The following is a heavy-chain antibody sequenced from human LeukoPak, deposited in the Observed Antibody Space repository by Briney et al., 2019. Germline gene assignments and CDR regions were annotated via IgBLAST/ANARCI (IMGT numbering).Heavy chain of an antibody. CDR1: GFTFTSSA. J-gene: IGHJ3*02. CDR3: AAVPNYYDSSGDGAFDI. V-gene: IGHV1-58*01. Sequence: GASVKVSCKASGFTFTSSAVQWVRQAHGQRLEWIGWIVVGSGNTNYAQKFQERVTITRDMSTSTAYMELSSLRSEDTAVYYCAAVPNYYDSSGDGAFDIWGQGTMVTVSS. CDR2: IVVGSGNT. D-gene: IGHD3-22*01.